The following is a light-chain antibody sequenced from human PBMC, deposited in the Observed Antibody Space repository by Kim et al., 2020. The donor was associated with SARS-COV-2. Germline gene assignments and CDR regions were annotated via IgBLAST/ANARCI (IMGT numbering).Light chain of an antibody. Sequence: DIQMTQSPSSLSASVGDRVTITCQASQDITNHLNWYQQKAGKAPNFLIYDASKLETGVPSRFSGSGSGTDFTFTISSLQPEDFATYYCQQYDTLPYTFGQGTNWRS. CDR2: DAS. CDR1: QDITNH. J-gene: IGKJ2*01. V-gene: IGKV1-33*01. CDR3: QQYDTLPYT.